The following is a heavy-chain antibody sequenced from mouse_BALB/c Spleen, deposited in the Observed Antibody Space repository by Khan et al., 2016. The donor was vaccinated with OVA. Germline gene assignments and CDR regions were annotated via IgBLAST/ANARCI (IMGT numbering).Heavy chain of an antibody. D-gene: IGHD2-14*01. J-gene: IGHJ3*01. Sequence: VQLQESGAELARPGASVKMSCKASGYTFTTYTIHWVKQRPGQGLEWIGYIIPSNDYTNYNQKFKDRATLTADKSSSTAYMILSSLTSEDSAVYYCASERAYYRSDSWFAYWGQGTLVTVSA. CDR3: ASERAYYRSDSWFAY. CDR2: IIPSNDYT. V-gene: IGHV1-4*01. CDR1: GYTFTTYT.